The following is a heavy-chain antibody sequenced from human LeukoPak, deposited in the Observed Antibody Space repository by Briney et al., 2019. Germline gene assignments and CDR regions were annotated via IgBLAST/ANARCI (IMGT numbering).Heavy chain of an antibody. CDR3: AKDLKSDGSGVNWFDP. Sequence: PGGSLRLSCAASGFIFSSYGMHWVRQAPGKGLEWVAVISYDGGNKYYVDSVKGRFTISRDNSKNTLYLQMNSLRAEDTAVYYCAKDLKSDGSGVNWFDPWGQGTLVTVSS. D-gene: IGHD3-10*01. CDR2: ISYDGGNK. V-gene: IGHV3-30*18. J-gene: IGHJ5*02. CDR1: GFIFSSYG.